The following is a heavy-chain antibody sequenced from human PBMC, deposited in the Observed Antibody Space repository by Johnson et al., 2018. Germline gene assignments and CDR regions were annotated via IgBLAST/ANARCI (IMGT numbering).Heavy chain of an antibody. CDR3: AREVVPAAMPDYYYYYMDV. J-gene: IGHJ6*03. CDR1: GFTFSDYY. V-gene: IGHV3-11*04. Sequence: QVQLVESGGGLVKPGGSLRLSCAASGFTFSDYYMYWIRQAPGKGLEWVSYISSSGSTIYYADSVKGRFTISRDNAKNSLYLQMNSLRAEDTAVYYCAREVVPAAMPDYYYYYMDVWGKGTTVTVSS. D-gene: IGHD2-2*01. CDR2: ISSSGSTI.